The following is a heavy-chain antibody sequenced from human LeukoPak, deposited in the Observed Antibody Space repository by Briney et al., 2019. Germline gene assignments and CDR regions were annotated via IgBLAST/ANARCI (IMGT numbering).Heavy chain of an antibody. CDR1: GYTFTGYY. Sequence: ASVKVSCKASGYTFTGYYMHWVRQAPGQGLEWMGWINPNSGGTNYAQKFQGRVTMTRDTSISTGYMELSRLRSDDTAIYYCARDWRVIGVRVFDYWGQGTLVTVSS. CDR3: ARDWRVIGVRVFDY. J-gene: IGHJ4*02. D-gene: IGHD3-22*01. CDR2: INPNSGGT. V-gene: IGHV1-2*02.